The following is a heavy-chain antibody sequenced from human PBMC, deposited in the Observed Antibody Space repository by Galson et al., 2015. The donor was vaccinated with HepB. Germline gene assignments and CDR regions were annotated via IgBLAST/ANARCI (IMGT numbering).Heavy chain of an antibody. CDR2: IWYDGSNK. CDR1: GFTFSGYG. CDR3: ARAFKIFGVVMYYYYGMDV. V-gene: IGHV3-33*01. Sequence: SLRLSCAASGFTFSGYGMHWVRQAPGKGLEWVAVIWYDGSNKYYADSVKGRFTISRDNSKNTLYLQMNSLRAEDTAVYYCARAFKIFGVVMYYYYGMDVWGQGTTVTVSS. D-gene: IGHD3-3*01. J-gene: IGHJ6*02.